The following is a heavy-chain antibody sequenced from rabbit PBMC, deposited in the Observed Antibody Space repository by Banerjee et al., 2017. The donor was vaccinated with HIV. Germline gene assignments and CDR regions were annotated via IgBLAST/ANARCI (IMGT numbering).Heavy chain of an antibody. J-gene: IGHJ4*01. CDR3: ARAGEGGDGYLNL. D-gene: IGHD5-1*01. CDR2: IYVGSGGGT. V-gene: IGHV1S45*01. CDR1: GFDLSNYG. Sequence: QELLVESGGGLVQPGGSLKLSCKASGFDLSNYGVTWVRQAPGKGLEWIACIYVGSGGGTKYASWAKGRFTISKTSSTTVTLQMTSLTVADTATYFCARAGEGGDGYLNLWGPGTLVTVS.